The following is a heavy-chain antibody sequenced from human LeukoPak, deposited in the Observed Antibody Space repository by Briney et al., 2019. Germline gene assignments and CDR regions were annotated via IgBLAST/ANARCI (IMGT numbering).Heavy chain of an antibody. CDR2: INPNSGGT. CDR1: GYTFTGYY. J-gene: IGHJ1*01. CDR3: ARGQGVAARLQH. V-gene: IGHV1-2*04. Sequence: ASVKVSCKASGYTFTGYYMHWVRQAPGQGLEWMGWINPNSGGTNYAQKFQGWVAMTRDTSISTAYMELSRLRSDDTAVYYCARGQGVAARLQHWGQGTLVTVSS. D-gene: IGHD6-19*01.